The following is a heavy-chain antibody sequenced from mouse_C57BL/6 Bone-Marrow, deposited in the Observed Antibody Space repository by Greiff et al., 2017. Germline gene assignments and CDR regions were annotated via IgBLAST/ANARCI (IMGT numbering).Heavy chain of an antibody. CDR2: IRSGGSYS. D-gene: IGHD5-1*01. CDR1: GFTFSSYG. Sequence: EVKLVESGGDLVKPGGSLKLSCAASGFTFSSYGLSWVRQTPDKRLEWVATIRSGGSYSSYPDWVKGRFTISRDNDKNTLNLQMSRLRDEDTAMYYCARSGYLRDYWGQGTTLTVSS. V-gene: IGHV5-6*01. J-gene: IGHJ2*01. CDR3: ARSGYLRDY.